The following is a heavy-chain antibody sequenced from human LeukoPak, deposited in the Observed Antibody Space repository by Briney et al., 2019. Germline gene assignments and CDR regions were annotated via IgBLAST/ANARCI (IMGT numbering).Heavy chain of an antibody. J-gene: IGHJ6*03. CDR3: ARDLYSSSWYTFGPNYYYYMDV. CDR2: IYTSGST. CDR1: GGSISSGSYY. V-gene: IGHV4-61*02. D-gene: IGHD6-13*01. Sequence: SETLSLTCTVSGGSISSGSYYWSWIRQPAGKGLEWIGRIYTSGSTNYNPSLKSRVTISVDTSKNQFCLKLSSVTAADTAVYYCARDLYSSSWYTFGPNYYYYMDVWGKGTTVTVSS.